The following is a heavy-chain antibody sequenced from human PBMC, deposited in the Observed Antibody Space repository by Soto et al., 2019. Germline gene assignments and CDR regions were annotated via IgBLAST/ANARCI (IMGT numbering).Heavy chain of an antibody. CDR2: IYYSGST. CDR1: GFSISSSSYY. CDR3: ARTRGRYYYYGMDV. V-gene: IGHV4-39*01. J-gene: IGHJ6*02. Sequence: SETLSLTCTVSGFSISSSSYYWVWIRQPPGKGLEWIGSIYYSGSTYYNPSLKSRVTISVDTSKNQFSLKLSSVTAADTAVYYCARTRGRYYYYGMDVWGQGTTVTVSS. D-gene: IGHD3-16*01.